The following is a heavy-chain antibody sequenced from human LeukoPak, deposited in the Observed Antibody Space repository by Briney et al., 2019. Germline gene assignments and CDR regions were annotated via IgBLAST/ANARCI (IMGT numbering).Heavy chain of an antibody. J-gene: IGHJ2*01. CDR3: ARFSDCSSTSCFYWYFDL. CDR2: INHSGST. D-gene: IGHD2-2*01. V-gene: IGHV4-34*01. Sequence: SETLSLTCAVYGGSFSGYYWSWIRQPPGKGLEWNGEINHSGSTNYNPSLKSRVTISVDTSKNQFSLKLSSVTAADTAVYYCARFSDCSSTSCFYWYFDLWGRGTLVTVSS. CDR1: GGSFSGYY.